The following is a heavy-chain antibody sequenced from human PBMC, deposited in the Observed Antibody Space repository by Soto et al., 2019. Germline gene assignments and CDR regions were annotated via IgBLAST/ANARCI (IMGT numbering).Heavy chain of an antibody. CDR2: INHSGST. CDR1: GGSFSGYY. CDR3: ARGRASYFDY. Sequence: TSETLSLTCAVYGGSFSGYYWSWIRQPPGKGLEWIGEINHSGSTNYNPSLKSRVTISVDTSKNQFSLKLSSVTAADTAVYYCARGRASYFDYWGQGTLVTVSS. J-gene: IGHJ4*02. V-gene: IGHV4-34*01.